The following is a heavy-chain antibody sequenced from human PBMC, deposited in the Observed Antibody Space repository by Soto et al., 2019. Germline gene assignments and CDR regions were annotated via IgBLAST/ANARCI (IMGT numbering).Heavy chain of an antibody. Sequence: SETLSLTCAVYGGSFSGYYWSWIRQPPGKGLEWIGEINHSGSTNYNPSLKSRVTISVDTSKNQFSRKLSSVTAADTAVYYCARMAYYSGDIVVVPAAIGYYGMDVWGQGTTVTVSS. CDR2: INHSGST. V-gene: IGHV4-34*01. CDR1: GGSFSGYY. D-gene: IGHD2-2*02. J-gene: IGHJ6*02. CDR3: ARMAYYSGDIVVVPAAIGYYGMDV.